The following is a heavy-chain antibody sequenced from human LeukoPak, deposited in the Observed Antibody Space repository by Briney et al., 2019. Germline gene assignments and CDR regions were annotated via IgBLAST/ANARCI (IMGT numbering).Heavy chain of an antibody. CDR1: GFTFSSYS. V-gene: IGHV3-21*01. J-gene: IGHJ1*01. Sequence: PGGSLRLSCAASGFTFSSYSMNWVRQAPGKGLEWVSSISSSSSYIYYADSVKGRFTISRDNAKNSLYLQMNSLRAEDTAVYYCARGGDYYDSSGYTIGTECFQHWGQGTLVTVSS. CDR2: ISSSSSYI. D-gene: IGHD3-22*01. CDR3: ARGGDYYDSSGYTIGTECFQH.